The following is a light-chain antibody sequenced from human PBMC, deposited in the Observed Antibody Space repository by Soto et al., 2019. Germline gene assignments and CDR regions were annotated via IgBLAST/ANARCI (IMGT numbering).Light chain of an antibody. CDR2: HVT. CDR1: ISYVGDYDY. CDR3: CSYAGRSTLVL. Sequence: QSVLTQPRSVSGSPGQSVTISCTGTISYVGDYDYVSWYQHHPGKAPKLLIYHVTKRPSGVPDRFSASRSGNTASLAISGLQAEDEADYYCCSYAGRSTLVLFGGGTKLTVL. J-gene: IGLJ2*01. V-gene: IGLV2-11*01.